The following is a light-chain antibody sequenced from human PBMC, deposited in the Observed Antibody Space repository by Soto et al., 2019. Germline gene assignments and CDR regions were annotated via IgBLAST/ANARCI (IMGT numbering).Light chain of an antibody. CDR1: NIGSKS. CDR2: YDS. Sequence: YELTQPPSVSVAPGKTARITCGGNNIGSKSVHWYQQKPGQAPVLVIYYDSDRPSRIPERFSGSNSGNTATLTISRVEAGDEADYYCQVWDSSSDHPVVFGGGTKLTVL. V-gene: IGLV3-21*04. CDR3: QVWDSSSDHPVV. J-gene: IGLJ2*01.